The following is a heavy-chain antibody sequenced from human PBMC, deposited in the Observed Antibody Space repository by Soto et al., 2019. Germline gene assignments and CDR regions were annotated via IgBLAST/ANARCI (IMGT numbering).Heavy chain of an antibody. V-gene: IGHV3-33*01. CDR3: ARVGDSSTSPLDY. J-gene: IGHJ4*02. Sequence: GGSLRLSCAASGFTFSSYGMHWVRQAPGKGLEWVAVIWYDGSNKYYADSVKGRFTISRDNSKNTLYLQMNSLRAEDTAVYYCARVGDSSTSPLDYWGQGTLVTV. D-gene: IGHD2-2*01. CDR1: GFTFSSYG. CDR2: IWYDGSNK.